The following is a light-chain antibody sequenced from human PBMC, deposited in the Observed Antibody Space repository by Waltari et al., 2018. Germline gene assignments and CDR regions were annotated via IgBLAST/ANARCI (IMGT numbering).Light chain of an antibody. CDR2: SNN. Sequence: QSVLTQPPSASGTPGQRVTISCSGSSYNIGSNTVNWFQQLPGPAPKLLIYSNNQRPPGVPDRFSGSKSGTSASLAISGLQSEDEADYYCAAWDDSLNGHWVFGGGTKLTVL. J-gene: IGLJ3*02. CDR3: AAWDDSLNGHWV. CDR1: SYNIGSNT. V-gene: IGLV1-44*01.